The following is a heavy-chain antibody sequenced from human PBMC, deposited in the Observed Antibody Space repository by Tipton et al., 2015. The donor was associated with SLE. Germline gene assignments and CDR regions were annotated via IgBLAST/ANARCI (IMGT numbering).Heavy chain of an antibody. V-gene: IGHV4-39*07. J-gene: IGHJ4*02. D-gene: IGHD3-22*01. CDR2: LDYSGST. CDR3: ARAVGDTSGYLDF. CDR1: GGSISSSPFY. Sequence: TLSLTCTVSGGSISSSPFYWGWIRQPPGKGLEWIGSLDYSGSTYYNPSLKSRISISVDRSKNQFSLKLSSVTAADTAVYYCARAVGDTSGYLDFWGLGPLVTVSS.